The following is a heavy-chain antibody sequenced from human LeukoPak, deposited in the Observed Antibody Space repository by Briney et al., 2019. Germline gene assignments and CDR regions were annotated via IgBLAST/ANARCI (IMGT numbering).Heavy chain of an antibody. D-gene: IGHD3-10*01. CDR1: GDSVSSSSYY. CDR2: IYYSGST. J-gene: IGHJ4*02. CDR3: ASVPGVHHVVRGVNLYHFDY. Sequence: SETLSLTCTVSGDSVSSSSYYWSWIRQPPGKGLEWIGYIYYSGSTNYNPSLKSRVTISVDTSKNQFSLKLSSVTAADTAVYYCASVPGVHHVVRGVNLYHFDYWGQGTLVTVSS. V-gene: IGHV4-61*01.